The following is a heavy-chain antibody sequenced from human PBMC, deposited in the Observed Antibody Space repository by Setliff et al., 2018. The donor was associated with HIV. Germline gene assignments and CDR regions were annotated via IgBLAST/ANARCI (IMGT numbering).Heavy chain of an antibody. D-gene: IGHD2-15*01. V-gene: IGHV3-48*03. Sequence: PGGSLRLSCAASGFTFSGYDMNWVRQAPGKGLEWLSYISYSGDTIDYADSVKGRFTISRDNAKNSVSLQMNSLRVEDTAVYYCARDDWTCSDGTCFPITFDYWGQGTLVTVSS. CDR1: GFTFSGYD. CDR2: ISYSGDTI. CDR3: ARDDWTCSDGTCFPITFDY. J-gene: IGHJ4*02.